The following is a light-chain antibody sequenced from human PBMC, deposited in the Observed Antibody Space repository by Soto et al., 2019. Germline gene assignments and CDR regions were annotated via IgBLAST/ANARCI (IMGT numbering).Light chain of an antibody. CDR2: AAS. CDR3: QQYYSYPWT. CDR1: RGISSY. V-gene: IGKV1-8*01. J-gene: IGKJ1*01. Sequence: AIRMTQSPSSFSASTGDRVTITCRASRGISSYLAWYQQKPGKAPKLLIYAASTLQSGVPSRFSGSGSGTDFTLTICCLQSEDFATYYCQQYYSYPWTFGQGTKVDIK.